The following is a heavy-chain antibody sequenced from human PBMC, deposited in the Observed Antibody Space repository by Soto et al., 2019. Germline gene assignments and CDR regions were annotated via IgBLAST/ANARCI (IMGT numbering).Heavy chain of an antibody. V-gene: IGHV3-30-3*01. J-gene: IGHJ4*02. CDR1: GFTFSSYA. CDR2: ISYDGSNK. D-gene: IGHD6-13*01. Sequence: GGSLRLSCAASGFTFSSYAMHWVRQAPGKGLEWVAVISYDGSNKYYADSVKGRFTISRDNSKNTLYLQMNSLRAEDTAVYYCARGSRAAALYYFDYWGQGTLVTVSS. CDR3: ARGSRAAALYYFDY.